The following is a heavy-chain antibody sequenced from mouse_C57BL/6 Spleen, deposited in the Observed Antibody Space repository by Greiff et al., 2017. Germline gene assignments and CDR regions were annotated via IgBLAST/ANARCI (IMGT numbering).Heavy chain of an antibody. CDR3: ARSAITTVVDYYAMDY. Sequence: EVKLMESGGGLVKPGGSLKLSCAASGFTFSDYGMHWVRQAPEKGLEWVAYISSGSSTIYYADTVKGRFTISRDNAKNTLFLQMTSLRSEDTAMYYCARSAITTVVDYYAMDYWGQGTSVTVSS. D-gene: IGHD1-1*01. CDR2: ISSGSSTI. V-gene: IGHV5-17*01. J-gene: IGHJ4*01. CDR1: GFTFSDYG.